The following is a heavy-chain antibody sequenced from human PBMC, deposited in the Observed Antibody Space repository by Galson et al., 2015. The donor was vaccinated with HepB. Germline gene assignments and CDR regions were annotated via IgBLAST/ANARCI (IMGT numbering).Heavy chain of an antibody. J-gene: IGHJ4*02. CDR3: ARDRCSSTSCFFDY. Sequence: SLRLSCAASGFSFSNYWMSWVRQAPGKGLEWVANIKQDGSEQYYVGSVKGRFTISRDNAKNSLYLQMNSLRAEDTAVYYCARDRCSSTSCFFDYWGQGALVTVSS. V-gene: IGHV3-7*03. CDR2: IKQDGSEQ. CDR1: GFSFSNYW. D-gene: IGHD2-2*01.